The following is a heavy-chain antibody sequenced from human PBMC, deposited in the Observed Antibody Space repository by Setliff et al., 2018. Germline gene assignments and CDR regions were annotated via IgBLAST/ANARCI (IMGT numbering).Heavy chain of an antibody. V-gene: IGHV3-64D*09. D-gene: IGHD2-21*02. Sequence: GGSLRLSCSASGFTFSRYAMHWVRQAPRKGLESVSAISSTGIPIYYADSVKARFTISGDDAQNTLYLQMSSLRTDDTAVYYCVKDPSVYGADSGSIWGQGTMVTVSS. CDR1: GFTFSRYA. CDR3: VKDPSVYGADSGSI. CDR2: ISSTGIPI. J-gene: IGHJ3*02.